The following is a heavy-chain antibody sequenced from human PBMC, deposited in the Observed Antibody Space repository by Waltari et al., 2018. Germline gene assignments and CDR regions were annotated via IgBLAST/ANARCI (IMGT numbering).Heavy chain of an antibody. CDR3: ARGGYYAMDV. J-gene: IGHJ6*02. CDR2: IKTDGSAT. CDR1: GFHFRSSR. V-gene: IGHV3-74*01. D-gene: IGHD3-16*01. Sequence: EVQLVESGGGLVQLGGSLRLSCPASGFHFRSSRMRLVRQAPGKGLVLVSDIKTDGSATNYADSVKGRFTISRDNAKNTLFLQMNSLTAEDTAVYYCARGGYYAMDVWGQGTTVTVSS.